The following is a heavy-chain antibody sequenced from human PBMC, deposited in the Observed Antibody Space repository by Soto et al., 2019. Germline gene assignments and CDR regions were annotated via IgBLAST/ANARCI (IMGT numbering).Heavy chain of an antibody. J-gene: IGHJ4*02. Sequence: PGESLKISCKGSGYSFTSYWISWVRQMPGKGLEWMGRIDPSDSYTNYSPSFQGHVTISADKSISTAYLQWSSLKASDTAMYYCARWPRGYCSGGSCYLDFDYWGQGTLVT. CDR3: ARWPRGYCSGGSCYLDFDY. CDR2: IDPSDSYT. D-gene: IGHD2-15*01. V-gene: IGHV5-10-1*01. CDR1: GYSFTSYW.